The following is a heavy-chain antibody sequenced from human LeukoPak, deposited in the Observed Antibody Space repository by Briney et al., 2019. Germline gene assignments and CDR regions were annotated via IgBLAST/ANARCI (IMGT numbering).Heavy chain of an antibody. CDR2: ISPNIGDA. D-gene: IGHD2-21*02. CDR3: ARIALDGRDSIGFDS. V-gene: IGHV1-2*02. J-gene: IGHJ5*01. Sequence: ASVKVSCKASGYAFTTNYINWVRQAPGQGLEWMGWISPNIGDASYAQKFQDRVTMTRDRSINTAYMELSRLASDDTAVYYCARIALDGRDSIGFDSWGQGTLVTVSS. CDR1: GYAFTTNY.